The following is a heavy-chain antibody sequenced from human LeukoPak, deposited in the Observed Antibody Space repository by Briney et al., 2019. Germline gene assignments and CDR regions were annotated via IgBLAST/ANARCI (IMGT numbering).Heavy chain of an antibody. CDR1: GFTFDDYA. J-gene: IGHJ6*03. CDR2: ISWNSGSI. Sequence: PGRSLRLSCAASGFTFDDYAMHWVRQAPGKGLEWVSGISWNSGSIGYADSVKGRFTISRDNAKNSLYLQMNSLRAEDTAVYYCARGNQLPLSMDVWGKGTTVTVSS. CDR3: ARGNQLPLSMDV. D-gene: IGHD2-2*01. V-gene: IGHV3-9*01.